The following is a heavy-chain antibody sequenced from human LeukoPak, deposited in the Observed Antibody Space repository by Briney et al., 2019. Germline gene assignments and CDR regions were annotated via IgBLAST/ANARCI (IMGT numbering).Heavy chain of an antibody. J-gene: IGHJ4*02. V-gene: IGHV3-48*04. CDR1: GFTFSSYS. CDR2: ISSSSSTI. D-gene: IGHD3-16*01. CDR3: ARKQLVTSVDY. Sequence: GGSLRLSCAASGFTFSSYSMNWVRQAPGKGLEWVSYISSSSSTIYYADSVKGRFTVSRDNAKNSLYLQMNSLRVEDTAVYYCARKQLVTSVDYWGQGTLVTVSS.